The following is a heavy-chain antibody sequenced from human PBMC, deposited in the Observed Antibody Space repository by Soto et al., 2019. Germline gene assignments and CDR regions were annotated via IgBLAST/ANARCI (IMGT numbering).Heavy chain of an antibody. CDR3: AREGPAPYYSYGMYV. J-gene: IGHJ6*02. CDR2: ISAYNGNT. Sequence: QVQLVQSGGEVKKPGASVKVSCKTSGYSFTTYGISWVRQAPGQGLERMGWISAYNGNTNYAQKLQGRVTMTTDTSTSTAYMELRSLRSDDTAVYYCAREGPAPYYSYGMYVWGQGSTVTVSS. CDR1: GYSFTTYG. V-gene: IGHV1-18*01.